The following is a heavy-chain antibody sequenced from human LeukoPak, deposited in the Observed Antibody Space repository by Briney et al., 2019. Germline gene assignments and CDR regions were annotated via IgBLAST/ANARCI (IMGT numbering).Heavy chain of an antibody. V-gene: IGHV1-3*03. D-gene: IGHD2-2*02. J-gene: IGHJ4*02. CDR2: INPGNGDT. CDR1: GGTFSNYA. Sequence: ASVKVSCKASGGTFSNYAISWVRQAPGQGLEWMGCINPGNGDTKYSQEFQGRVTITRDTSATTAYMELSSLRSDDMAVYYCTLYNYWGQGTLVTVSS. CDR3: TLYNY.